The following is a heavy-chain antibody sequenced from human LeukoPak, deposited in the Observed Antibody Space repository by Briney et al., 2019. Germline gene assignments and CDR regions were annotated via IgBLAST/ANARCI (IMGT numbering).Heavy chain of an antibody. CDR1: GYTFTGYY. CDR2: INPNRGGT. Sequence: ASVKVSCKASGYTFTGYYMPWVRQAPGQGLEWMGWINPNRGGTNYAQKFQGRVTMTRDTSISTAYMELSRLRSDDTAVYYCARGCSSTSCYRSVSGAFDIWGQGTMVTVSS. CDR3: ARGCSSTSCYRSVSGAFDI. D-gene: IGHD2-2*01. J-gene: IGHJ3*02. V-gene: IGHV1-2*02.